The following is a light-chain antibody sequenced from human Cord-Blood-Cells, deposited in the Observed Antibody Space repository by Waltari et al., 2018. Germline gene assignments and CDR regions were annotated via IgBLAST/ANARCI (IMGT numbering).Light chain of an antibody. CDR2: EGS. J-gene: IGLJ2*01. Sequence: QSALTQPASVSGSPGQSITISCTGTSSDVGSYNLGSWYQQHPGKAPKLMIYEGSKRPSGVSNRFSGSKSGNTASLTISGLQAEDEADYYCCSYVGSSTYVVFGGGTKLTVL. CDR3: CSYVGSSTYVV. V-gene: IGLV2-23*01. CDR1: SSDVGSYNL.